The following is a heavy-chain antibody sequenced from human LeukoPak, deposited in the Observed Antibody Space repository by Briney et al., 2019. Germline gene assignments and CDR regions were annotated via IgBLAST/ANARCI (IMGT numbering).Heavy chain of an antibody. CDR2: IGSSGGST. D-gene: IGHD6-13*01. V-gene: IGHV3-23*01. Sequence: GGSLRLSCAASGFTFSSYGMSWVRQAPGKGLEWVSAIGSSGGSTYYADSVKGRFTISRDNSKNTLYLQMNSLRAEGTAVYYCARLIAAAPYYYYGMDVWGQGTTVTVSS. CDR1: GFTFSSYG. J-gene: IGHJ6*02. CDR3: ARLIAAAPYYYYGMDV.